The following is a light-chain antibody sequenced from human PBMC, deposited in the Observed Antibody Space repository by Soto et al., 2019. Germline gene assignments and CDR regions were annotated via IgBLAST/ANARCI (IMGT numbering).Light chain of an antibody. CDR3: QSYDSCLSGPV. Sequence: QAVETQQPSVSGDTGQRVTISCTGNSSNIGASYDVHWYQQLPGTAPKLLIYGNNNRPSGVPDRFSGSKSGTSASLDITGLQAEDEADYFCQSYDSCLSGPVFGGGTKLTVL. CDR1: SSNIGASYD. V-gene: IGLV1-40*01. J-gene: IGLJ2*01. CDR2: GNN.